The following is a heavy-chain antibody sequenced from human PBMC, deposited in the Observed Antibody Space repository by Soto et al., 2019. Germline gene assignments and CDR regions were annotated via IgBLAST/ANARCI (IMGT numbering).Heavy chain of an antibody. CDR3: ARVNRPELGFDY. CDR1: GFTFSSYW. D-gene: IGHD7-27*01. V-gene: IGHV3-7*01. CDR2: IKQDGSEK. Sequence: GESLKISCAASGFTFSSYWMSWVRQAPGKGLEWVANIKQDGSEKYYVDSVKGRFTISRDNAKNSLYLQMNSLRAEDTAVYYCARVNRPELGFDYWGQGTLVTVS. J-gene: IGHJ4*02.